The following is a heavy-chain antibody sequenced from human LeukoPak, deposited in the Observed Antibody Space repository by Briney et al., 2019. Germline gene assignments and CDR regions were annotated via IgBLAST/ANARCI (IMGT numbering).Heavy chain of an antibody. CDR2: IYYSGST. V-gene: IGHV4-30-4*01. CDR1: GGSISSSDYY. D-gene: IGHD3-22*01. J-gene: IGHJ4*02. Sequence: PSQTLSLTCTVSGGSISSSDYYWSWIRQPPGKGLEWIGYIYYSGSTYYNPSLKSRVTISVDRSKNQFSLKLSSVTAADTAVYYCARGGSSGYYVDYWGQGTLVTVSS. CDR3: ARGGSSGYYVDY.